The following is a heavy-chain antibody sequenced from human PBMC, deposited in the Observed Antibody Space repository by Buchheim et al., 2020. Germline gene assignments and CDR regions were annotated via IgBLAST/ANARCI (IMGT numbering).Heavy chain of an antibody. CDR1: GFLFRNSG. Sequence: QVVLAESGGGVVQPGRSLRLSCAASGFLFRNSGMHWVRQAPGKGLEWVAFISFDGSDKYYADSVKGRFTVARDNSQKKSYLMATTLRAEDTALYYCARVAVILGNNNIDHWGQGTL. CDR3: ARVAVILGNNNIDH. CDR2: ISFDGSDK. J-gene: IGHJ4*02. D-gene: IGHD3/OR15-3a*01. V-gene: IGHV3-30*03.